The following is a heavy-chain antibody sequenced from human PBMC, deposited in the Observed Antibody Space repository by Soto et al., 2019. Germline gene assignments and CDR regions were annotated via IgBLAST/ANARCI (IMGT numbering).Heavy chain of an antibody. J-gene: IGHJ5*02. CDR1: GFTFSSYA. CDR2: ISGSGGST. Sequence: EVQLLESGGGLVQPGGSLRLSCAASGFTFSSYAMSWVRQAPGKGLAWVSAISGSGGSTYYADSVKGRFTISRDNSKNTLYLQMNSLRAEDTAVYYCAKDLDPTGIVVVPAAIRAWGQGTLVTVSS. D-gene: IGHD2-2*01. CDR3: AKDLDPTGIVVVPAAIRA. V-gene: IGHV3-23*01.